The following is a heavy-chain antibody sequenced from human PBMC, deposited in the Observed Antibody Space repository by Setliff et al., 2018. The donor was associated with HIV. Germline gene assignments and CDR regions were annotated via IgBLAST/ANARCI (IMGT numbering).Heavy chain of an antibody. CDR2: IYYSGGT. Sequence: SETLSLTCTVSGGSISSTSYYWGWIRQPPGKGLEWIGNIYYSGGTDYHPSLKSRVTISVDTSKNQFSLKLGSVTAADTAVYFCARRFEQWLAFDYWGQGTLVTVPQ. J-gene: IGHJ4*02. V-gene: IGHV4-39*01. D-gene: IGHD6-19*01. CDR1: GGSISSTSYY. CDR3: ARRFEQWLAFDY.